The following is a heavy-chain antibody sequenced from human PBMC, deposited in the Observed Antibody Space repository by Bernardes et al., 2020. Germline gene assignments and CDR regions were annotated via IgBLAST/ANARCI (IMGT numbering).Heavy chain of an antibody. D-gene: IGHD3-22*01. J-gene: IGHJ5*01. CDR2: ISGGAEMT. Sequence: GGSLRLSCVVSGFTFGSRAMSWLRQAPGRGLEWVSSISGGAEMTYYADSVKGRFTISRDNSKNTVNLQMDSLATEDTAIYSCAKDAYHVYYDSAGYFDFWGRGTPVTVSS. CDR1: GFTFGSRA. CDR3: AKDAYHVYYDSAGYFDF. V-gene: IGHV3-23*01.